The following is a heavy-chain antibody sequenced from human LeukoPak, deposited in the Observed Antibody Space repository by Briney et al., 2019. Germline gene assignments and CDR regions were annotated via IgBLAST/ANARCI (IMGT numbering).Heavy chain of an antibody. CDR3: ARLFYSGSSGGFDY. D-gene: IGHD6-6*01. V-gene: IGHV3-64*01. Sequence: GGSLRLSCAASGFTFSTYSMHWVRQAPGKGLECVSAIDTNRYNTYYANSVKGRFTISRDNSKNTLYLQMGSLSAEDMAVYYCARLFYSGSSGGFDYWGQRTLVTVSS. CDR1: GFTFSTYS. J-gene: IGHJ4*02. CDR2: IDTNRYNT.